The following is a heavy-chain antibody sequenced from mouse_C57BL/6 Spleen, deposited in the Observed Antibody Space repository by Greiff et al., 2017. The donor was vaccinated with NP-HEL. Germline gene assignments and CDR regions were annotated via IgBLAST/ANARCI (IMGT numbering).Heavy chain of an antibody. CDR3: SPLITTAFDY. V-gene: IGHV1-7*01. Sequence: QVQLKESGAELAKPGASVKLSCKASGYTFTSYWMHWVKQRPGQGLEWIGYINPSSGYTKYNQKFKDKATLTADKSSSTAYMQLSSLTYEDSAVYYCSPLITTAFDYWGQGTTLTVSS. J-gene: IGHJ2*01. CDR2: INPSSGYT. D-gene: IGHD1-1*01. CDR1: GYTFTSYW.